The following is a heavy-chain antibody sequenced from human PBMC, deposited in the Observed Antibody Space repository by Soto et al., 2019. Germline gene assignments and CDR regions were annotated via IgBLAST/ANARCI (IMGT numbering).Heavy chain of an antibody. J-gene: IGHJ6*02. D-gene: IGHD3-10*01. CDR2: ISGSGGST. Sequence: PGGSLRLSCAASGFTFSSYAMSWVRQAPGKGLEWVSAISGSGGSTYYADSVKGRFTISRDNAKDSLYLQMNSLRAEDTAVYYCASIKINMVRVYYGMDVWGQGTTVTVSS. V-gene: IGHV3-23*01. CDR1: GFTFSSYA. CDR3: ASIKINMVRVYYGMDV.